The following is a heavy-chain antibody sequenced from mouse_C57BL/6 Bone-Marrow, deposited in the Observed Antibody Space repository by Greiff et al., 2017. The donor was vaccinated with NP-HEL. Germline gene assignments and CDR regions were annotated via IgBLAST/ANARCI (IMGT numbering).Heavy chain of an antibody. Sequence: VQLQQPGAELVKPGASVKMSCKASGYTFTSYWITWVKQRPGQGLEWIGDIYPGSGSTNYNEKFKSKATLTVDTSSSTAYMQLSSLTSEDSAVYFCAREVYTTVVEYFDVWGTGTTVTVSS. CDR2: IYPGSGST. D-gene: IGHD1-1*01. J-gene: IGHJ1*03. CDR3: AREVYTTVVEYFDV. V-gene: IGHV1-55*01. CDR1: GYTFTSYW.